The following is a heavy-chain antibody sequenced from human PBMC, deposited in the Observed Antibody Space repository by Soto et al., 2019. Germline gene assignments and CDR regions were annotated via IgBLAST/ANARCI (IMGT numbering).Heavy chain of an antibody. J-gene: IGHJ4*02. CDR2: ISGSGGST. V-gene: IGHV3-23*01. Sequence: GGSLRLSCAAFGFTFSCYAMSWVRQAPGKGLEWVSAISGSGGSTYYADSVKGRFTIYRDTSKNTLYPQMNSLRAEGTAVYYCAKAQTSRGDNWGQGTLVTVSS. CDR3: AKAQTSRGDN. D-gene: IGHD6-25*01. CDR1: GFTFSCYA.